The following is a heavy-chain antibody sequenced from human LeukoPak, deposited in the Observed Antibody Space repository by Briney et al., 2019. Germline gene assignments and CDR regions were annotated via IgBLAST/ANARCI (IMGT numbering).Heavy chain of an antibody. J-gene: IGHJ4*02. CDR2: ISSSSSTI. V-gene: IGHV3-48*04. CDR1: GFTFSSYS. CDR3: ARDLTVTGGY. Sequence: PGGSLRLSCAASGFTFSSYSMNWVHQAPGKGLEWVSYISSSSSTIYYADSVKGRFTISRDNAKNSLYLQMNSLRAEDTAVYYCARDLTVTGGYWGQGTLVTVSS. D-gene: IGHD4-17*01.